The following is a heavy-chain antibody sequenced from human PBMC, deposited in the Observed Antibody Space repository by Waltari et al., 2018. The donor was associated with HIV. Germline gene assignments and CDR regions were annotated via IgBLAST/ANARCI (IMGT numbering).Heavy chain of an antibody. CDR1: GLTFYTPR. V-gene: IGHV3-15*05. Sequence: DVQLVESGGGLVRPGGALKLSGAVSGLTFYTPRLSWFRQAPGQGLQWLGHVKSKSDGGTTDYAAPVRGRFTISADDFNDTVFLTMNSLKIEDTAIYYCTTFEMGTTRNYWGQGTLVTVSS. D-gene: IGHD2-15*01. J-gene: IGHJ4*02. CDR3: TTFEMGTTRNY. CDR2: VKSKSDGGTT.